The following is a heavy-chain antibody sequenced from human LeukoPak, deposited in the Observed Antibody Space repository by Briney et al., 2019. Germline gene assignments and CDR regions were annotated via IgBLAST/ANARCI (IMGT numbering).Heavy chain of an antibody. CDR2: IYYSGST. Sequence: PSETLSLTCTVSGASINTGYYWTWIRQHPGKGLEWIGYIYYSGSTYYNPSLKSRVTISLDTSKNQFSLKLISVTAADTAVYFCARDDEVAAAAFGYWGQGTLVTVSS. V-gene: IGHV4-31*03. J-gene: IGHJ4*02. D-gene: IGHD2-15*01. CDR1: GASINTGYY. CDR3: ARDDEVAAAAFGY.